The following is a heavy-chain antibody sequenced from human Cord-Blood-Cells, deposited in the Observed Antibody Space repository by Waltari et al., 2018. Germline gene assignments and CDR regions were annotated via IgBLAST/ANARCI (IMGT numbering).Heavy chain of an antibody. D-gene: IGHD3-3*01. CDR3: AKDLGQRFLGIFDY. Sequence: QVQLVESGGGVVQPGRSLRLSCAASGFTFSSYVMHWVRQAPGKGLEWVAVISYDGSNKYYADSVKGRFTISRDNSKNTLYLQMNSLRAEDTAVYYCAKDLGQRFLGIFDYWGQGTLVTVSS. V-gene: IGHV3-30*18. CDR1: GFTFSSYV. J-gene: IGHJ4*02. CDR2: ISYDGSNK.